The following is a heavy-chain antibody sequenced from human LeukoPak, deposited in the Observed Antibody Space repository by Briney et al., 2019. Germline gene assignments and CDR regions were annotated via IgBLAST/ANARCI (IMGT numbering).Heavy chain of an antibody. CDR1: GYTFTSYY. V-gene: IGHV1-46*01. CDR2: INPSAGST. D-gene: IGHD6-19*01. Sequence: ASVKVSFKASGYTFTSYYMHWMRQAPGQGLEWMGIINPSAGSTSYAQKFQGRVTMTRDTSTSTVYMELSSLTSEDTAVYYCARTPDNSGWYEVYWGQGTLVTVSS. J-gene: IGHJ4*02. CDR3: ARTPDNSGWYEVY.